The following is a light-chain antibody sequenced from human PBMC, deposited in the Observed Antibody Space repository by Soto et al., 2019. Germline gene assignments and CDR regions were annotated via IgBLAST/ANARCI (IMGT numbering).Light chain of an antibody. V-gene: IGKV1-39*01. Sequence: DIQMTQSPSSLSASVGDRVTITWRASQSISSYLNWYQQKPGKAPKLLIYAASSFQSGVPSRFSGSGSGTDFTLTISSLPPEDFATYYCQQNYITPRTFGQGTKVEIK. J-gene: IGKJ1*01. CDR2: AAS. CDR1: QSISSY. CDR3: QQNYITPRT.